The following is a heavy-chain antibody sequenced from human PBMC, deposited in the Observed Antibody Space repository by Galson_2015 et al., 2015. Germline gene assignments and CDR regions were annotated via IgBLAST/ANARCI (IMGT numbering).Heavy chain of an antibody. J-gene: IGHJ4*02. CDR2: IKSKGDGGAT. V-gene: IGHV3-15*01. Sequence: SLRLSCAAPGFTFSNARMSWIRQAPGKGLEWVGQIKSKGDGGATDYAAPVKGRFTISRDDSTNTLNLQMISLKTEDTAVYYCAAEGAYDMGGYYFDYWGQGTLVTVSS. CDR3: AAEGAYDMGGYYFDY. D-gene: IGHD3-22*01. CDR1: GFTFSNAR.